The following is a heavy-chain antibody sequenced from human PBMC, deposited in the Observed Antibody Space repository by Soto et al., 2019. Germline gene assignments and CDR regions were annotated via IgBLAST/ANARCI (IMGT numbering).Heavy chain of an antibody. V-gene: IGHV3-23*01. Sequence: EVQLLESGGGLVQPGGSLRLSCAASGFAFSNYAMTWVRQAPGKGLAWVSAISGSGGGTFYADSVKGRCTISRANSKNTLYLQMNSLTAEDTAVYYCAKARMTTVTREAFDIWGQGTMVTVSS. D-gene: IGHD4-17*01. J-gene: IGHJ3*02. CDR2: ISGSGGGT. CDR1: GFAFSNYA. CDR3: AKARMTTVTREAFDI.